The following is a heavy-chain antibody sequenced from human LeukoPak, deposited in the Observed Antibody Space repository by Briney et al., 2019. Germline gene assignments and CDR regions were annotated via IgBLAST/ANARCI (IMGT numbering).Heavy chain of an antibody. Sequence: PGGSLRLSCAASGFTFSSYGMHWVRQAPGKGLEWVAFIRYDGSNKYYADSVKGRFTISRDNSKNTLYLQMNSLKAEDTAVYYCAKDLGPTLRFLEWLRSTEYYYMDVWGKGTTVTVSS. J-gene: IGHJ6*03. CDR1: GFTFSSYG. CDR2: IRYDGSNK. CDR3: AKDLGPTLRFLEWLRSTEYYYMDV. D-gene: IGHD3-3*01. V-gene: IGHV3-30*02.